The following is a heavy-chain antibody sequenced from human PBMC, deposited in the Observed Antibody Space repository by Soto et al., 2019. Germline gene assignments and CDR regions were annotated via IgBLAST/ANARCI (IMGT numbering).Heavy chain of an antibody. Sequence: SETLSLTCTVSGGSISSGGYYWSWIRQHPGKGLEWIGYIYYSGSTYYNPSVKGRFTISRDNAKNTLYLQMTSLRAEDTAVYYCARDRGYPDSFDIWGQGTMVTVSS. V-gene: IGHV4-61*08. CDR2: IYYSGST. CDR3: ARDRGYPDSFDI. CDR1: GGSISSGGYY. J-gene: IGHJ3*02. D-gene: IGHD2-2*01.